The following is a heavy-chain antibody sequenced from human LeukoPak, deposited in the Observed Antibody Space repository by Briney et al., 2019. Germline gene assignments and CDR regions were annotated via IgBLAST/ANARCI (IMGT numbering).Heavy chain of an antibody. D-gene: IGHD1-14*01. CDR2: IDPNNADT. J-gene: IGHJ3*02. CDR1: AYTFTGYY. V-gene: IGHV1-2*02. CDR3: ARRSRNGLDAFDI. Sequence: ASVTVSCKASAYTFTGYYMHWVRQAPGQGLEWMGWIDPNNADTDYAQKFQGRVTMTRDRSISTTYMELSRLTSDDTAVYYCARRSRNGLDAFDIWGQGTMVTVSS.